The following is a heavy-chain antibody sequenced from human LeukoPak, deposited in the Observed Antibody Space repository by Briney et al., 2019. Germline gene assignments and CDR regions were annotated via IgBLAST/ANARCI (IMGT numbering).Heavy chain of an antibody. V-gene: IGHV3-7*01. Sequence: GGSLRLSCAASGFTFSSYAMSWVRQAPGKGLEWVANIKQDGSEKYYVDSVKGRFTISRDNAKNSLYLQMNSLRAEDTAVFYCARDSARYDFWSGYYMSYWGQGTLVTVSS. CDR2: IKQDGSEK. CDR3: ARDSARYDFWSGYYMSY. J-gene: IGHJ4*02. CDR1: GFTFSSYA. D-gene: IGHD3-3*01.